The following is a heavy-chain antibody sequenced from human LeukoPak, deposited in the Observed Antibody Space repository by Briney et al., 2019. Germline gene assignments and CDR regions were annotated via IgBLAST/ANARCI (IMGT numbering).Heavy chain of an antibody. CDR3: AELGITMIGGV. D-gene: IGHD3-10*02. V-gene: IGHV3-48*03. CDR2: ISSSGSTI. Sequence: GGSLRLSSAASGFTFSSYEMNSVRQALGKGLEWVSYISSSGSTIYYADSVKGRFTISRDNAKNSLYLQMNSLRAEDTAVYYCAELGITMIGGVWGKGTTVTISS. CDR1: GFTFSSYE. J-gene: IGHJ6*04.